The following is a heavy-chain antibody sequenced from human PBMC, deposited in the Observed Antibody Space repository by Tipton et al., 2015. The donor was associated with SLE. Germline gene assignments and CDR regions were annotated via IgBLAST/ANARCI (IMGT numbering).Heavy chain of an antibody. CDR3: ARVYYDFWSGYPGYYYYYYMDV. J-gene: IGHJ6*03. Sequence: LRLSCAVYGGSFSGYYWSWIRQPPGKGLEWIGEINHSGSTNYNPSLKSRVTISVDTSKNQFSLKLSSVTAADTAVYYCARVYYDFWSGYPGYYYYYYMDVWGKGTTVTVSS. CDR2: INHSGST. V-gene: IGHV4-34*01. CDR1: GGSFSGYY. D-gene: IGHD3-3*01.